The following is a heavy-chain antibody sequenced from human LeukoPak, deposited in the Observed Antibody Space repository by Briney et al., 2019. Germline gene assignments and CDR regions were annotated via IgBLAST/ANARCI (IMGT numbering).Heavy chain of an antibody. CDR1: GFTVSSNY. D-gene: IGHD2-8*01. Sequence: GGSLRLSCAASGFTVSSNYMSWVRQAPGKGLEWVSVIYSGGSTYYADSVKGRFTISRHNSKNTLYLQMNSLRAEDTAVYYCAKGVRTYYYYYGMDVWGQGTTVTVSS. CDR2: IYSGGST. CDR3: AKGVRTYYYYYGMDV. V-gene: IGHV3-53*04. J-gene: IGHJ6*02.